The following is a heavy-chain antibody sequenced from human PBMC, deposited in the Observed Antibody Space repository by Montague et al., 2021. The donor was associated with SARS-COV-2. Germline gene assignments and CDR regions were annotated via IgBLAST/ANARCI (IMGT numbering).Heavy chain of an antibody. D-gene: IGHD6-19*01. V-gene: IGHV4-39*01. Sequence: SETLSLTCSVSGGSIGSTSFFWAWIRQPPGKGLEWFGSIYSRGTTYYNPSVKSRVTMSGDTSRNQLSVTLSSVTAADTAVYYCAGSTSGWFIYWGQGTLVTVSS. CDR3: AGSTSGWFIY. CDR2: IYSRGTT. CDR1: GGSIGSTSFF. J-gene: IGHJ4*02.